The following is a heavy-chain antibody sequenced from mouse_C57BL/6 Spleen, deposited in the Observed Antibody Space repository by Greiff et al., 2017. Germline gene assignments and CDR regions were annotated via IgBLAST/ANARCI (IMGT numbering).Heavy chain of an antibody. CDR3: ARHEVTNAMDY. D-gene: IGHD1-3*01. V-gene: IGHV1-62-2*01. Sequence: QVPLPQSGAALVQPWASVTLSCPASGYTFPEYTIHWVKPRSGQGLEWIGWFYPGSGSIKYNEKFKDKATLTADKASSTVYMELSRVTSEDSAVYFCARHEVTNAMDYWGQGTSVTVSS. CDR2: FYPGSGSI. J-gene: IGHJ4*01. CDR1: GYTFPEYT.